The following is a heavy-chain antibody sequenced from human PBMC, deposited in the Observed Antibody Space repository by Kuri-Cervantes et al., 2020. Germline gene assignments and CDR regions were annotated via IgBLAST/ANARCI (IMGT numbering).Heavy chain of an antibody. CDR3: ARACCTGECSPGNS. V-gene: IGHV1-2*02. Sequence: ASVKVSCKASGYTFTGYYIHWVRQAPGQGLEWMGWINPESTGTNYAETFQGRVTMTRDTSIYTAYMELSSLRSDDTAVYYCARACCTGECSPGNSWGQGTLVTVSS. J-gene: IGHJ4*02. D-gene: IGHD2-8*02. CDR1: GYTFTGYY. CDR2: INPESTGT.